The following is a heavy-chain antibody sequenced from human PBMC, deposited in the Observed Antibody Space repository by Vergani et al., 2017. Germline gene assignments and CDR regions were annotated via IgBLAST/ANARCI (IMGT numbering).Heavy chain of an antibody. D-gene: IGHD1-1*01. V-gene: IGHV3-30*02. CDR1: GFTFSRYG. CDR3: AKGSMVRLEPPDY. Sequence: QVQLVASGGGVVQPGGSLRLSCAASGFTFSRYGMHWVRQAPGKGLEWVAFIRYDGSNKYYADSVKGRFTISRDNSKNTLYLQMNSLRAEDTAVYYCAKGSMVRLEPPDYWGQGTLVTVSS. J-gene: IGHJ4*02. CDR2: IRYDGSNK.